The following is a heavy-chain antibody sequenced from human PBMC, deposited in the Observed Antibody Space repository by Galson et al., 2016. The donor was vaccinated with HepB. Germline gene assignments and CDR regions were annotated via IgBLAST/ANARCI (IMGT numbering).Heavy chain of an antibody. CDR3: ATGILLWFGELPTG. Sequence: SVKVSCKVSGYTLTKVSMHWVRQAPGKGLEWMGGFDPEDGETIYAEKFQGRVTMTEDTSTDTAYMELSSLRSEDTAVYYCATGILLWFGELPTGWGQGTLVTVSS. V-gene: IGHV1-24*01. CDR1: GYTLTKVS. J-gene: IGHJ4*02. D-gene: IGHD3-10*01. CDR2: FDPEDGET.